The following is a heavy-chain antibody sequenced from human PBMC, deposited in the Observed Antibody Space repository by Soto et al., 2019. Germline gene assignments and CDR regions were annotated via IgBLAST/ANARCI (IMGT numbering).Heavy chain of an antibody. CDR3: AKDGMGGXYYRGGSYGMDV. CDR1: GFTFSSYA. D-gene: IGHD1-26*01. Sequence: GGSLRLSCAASGFTFSSYAMSWVRQAPGKGLEWVSAISGSGGSTYYADSVKGRFTISRDNSKNTLYLQMNSLRAEDTAVYYCAKDGMGGXYYRGGSYGMDVWGQGTTVTAP. V-gene: IGHV3-23*01. CDR2: ISGSGGST. J-gene: IGHJ6*02.